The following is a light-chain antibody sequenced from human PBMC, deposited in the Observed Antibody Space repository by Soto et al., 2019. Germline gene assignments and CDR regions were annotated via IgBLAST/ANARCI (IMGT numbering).Light chain of an antibody. CDR2: ETS. V-gene: IGKV3-11*01. Sequence: EIVLTQSPATLSLSPGETATLSCRASQSVTSYLAWFQQKPGQAPRLLIYETSNRAAGIPARFSGSGSGTDFTLTISSLEPEDFAIYYCQQRSNWPPGFSFGFGTKLEIK. CDR1: QSVTSY. J-gene: IGKJ2*03. CDR3: QQRSNWPPGFS.